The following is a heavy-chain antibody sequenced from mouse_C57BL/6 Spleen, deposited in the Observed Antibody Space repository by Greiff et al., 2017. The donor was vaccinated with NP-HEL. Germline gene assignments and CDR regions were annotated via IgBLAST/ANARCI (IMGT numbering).Heavy chain of an antibody. CDR3: ARHDHYYAMDD. J-gene: IGHJ4*01. Sequence: EVQLQESGGGLVKPGGSLKLSCAASGFTFSDYGMHWVRQAPEKGLEWVAYISSGSSTIYYADTVKGRFTISRDNAKNTLFLQMTSLRSEDTAMYYCARHDHYYAMDDWGKGTSVTVSS. V-gene: IGHV5-17*01. CDR1: GFTFSDYG. CDR2: ISSGSSTI.